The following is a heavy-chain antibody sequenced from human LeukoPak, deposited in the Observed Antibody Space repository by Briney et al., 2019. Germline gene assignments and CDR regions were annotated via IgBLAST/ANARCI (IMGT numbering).Heavy chain of an antibody. CDR3: ARESRVVIGDGYHVDS. CDR2: LYIGRGM. J-gene: IGHJ4*02. D-gene: IGHD2-21*01. Sequence: PSETLSLTCFVSDGSITNYYWSWIRQPAGKGLEWIGRLYIGRGMEYNPSLKSQVTMSVDRANMQFSLRLTSVTAADTAVYYCARESRVVIGDGYHVDSWGPGTLITVSS. V-gene: IGHV4-4*07. CDR1: DGSITNYY.